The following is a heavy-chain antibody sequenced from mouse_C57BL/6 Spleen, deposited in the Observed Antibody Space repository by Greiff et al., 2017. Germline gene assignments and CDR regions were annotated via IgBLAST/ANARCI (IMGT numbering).Heavy chain of an antibody. CDR2: ISYDGSN. CDR1: GYSITSGYY. J-gene: IGHJ1*03. Sequence: EVQLQESGPGLVKPSQSLSLTCSVTGYSITSGYYWNWIRQFPGNKLEWMGYISYDGSNNYNPSLKNRISITRDTSKNQFFLKLNSVTTEDTATYYCARTYSSSYWYFEVWGTGTTGTVSS. V-gene: IGHV3-6*01. D-gene: IGHD1-1*01. CDR3: ARTYSSSYWYFEV.